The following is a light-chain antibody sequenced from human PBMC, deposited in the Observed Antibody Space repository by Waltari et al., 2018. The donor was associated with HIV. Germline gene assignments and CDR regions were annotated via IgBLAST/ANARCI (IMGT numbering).Light chain of an antibody. CDR2: GAS. CDR1: QSVGSN. CDR3: QQYNNWPPLT. J-gene: IGKJ4*01. V-gene: IGKV3-15*01. Sequence: ETVMTQSPATLSVSPGERATLSCRASQSVGSNLAWYQQQPGQAPRLLIYGASTRATGIPARFSGSGSGTEFTLTISSLQSEDFAVYYCQQYNNWPPLTFGRGTKVEIK.